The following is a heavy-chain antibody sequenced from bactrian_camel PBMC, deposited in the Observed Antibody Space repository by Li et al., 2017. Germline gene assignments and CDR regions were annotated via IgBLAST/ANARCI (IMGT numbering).Heavy chain of an antibody. J-gene: IGHJ4*01. V-gene: IGHV3S55*01. D-gene: IGHD6*01. CDR1: RYSDGRSW. Sequence: HVQLVESGGDSVQAGGSLKLSCAGSRYSDGRSWWCMAWFRQAPGEQREAVATIDADGRISYSDAVKGRFTISQDNTKNTLYLQMNNLKPEDTAMYYCAADHGTSRSSCTVVAATQYWGQGTQVTVS. CDR3: AADHGTSRSSCTVVAATQY. CDR2: IDADGRI.